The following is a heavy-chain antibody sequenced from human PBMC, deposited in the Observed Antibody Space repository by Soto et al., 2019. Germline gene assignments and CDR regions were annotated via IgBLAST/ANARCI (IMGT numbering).Heavy chain of an antibody. CDR1: GSTLTSYG. CDR2: ISAYNGQT. D-gene: IGHD3-10*01. V-gene: IGHV1-18*01. Sequence: QVQLVKSGAEVKKPGASVKVSCKASGSTLTSYGISWVRQAPGQGLEWMGWISAYNGQTNSAQKIQGRATITTGTSSGTAYMELRSLRSDAPAVYFFARKYGSGSLFDYGGQGTRFTVSS. CDR3: ARKYGSGSLFDY. J-gene: IGHJ4*02.